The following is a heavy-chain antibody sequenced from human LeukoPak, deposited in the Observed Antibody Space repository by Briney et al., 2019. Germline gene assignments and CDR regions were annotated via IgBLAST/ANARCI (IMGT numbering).Heavy chain of an antibody. Sequence: GGSLRLSCAASGFTLNTYGMHGVRQAPGKGLDWEALRRFDGSNKYYADSVKGRFTISRDNSKNTLYLQMKSLRPEDTAVYYCARGDGYCSSASCSGNWGQGTLVTVSS. CDR3: ARGDGYCSSASCSGN. CDR1: GFTLNTYG. V-gene: IGHV3-30*02. J-gene: IGHJ4*02. CDR2: RRFDGSNK. D-gene: IGHD2-2*03.